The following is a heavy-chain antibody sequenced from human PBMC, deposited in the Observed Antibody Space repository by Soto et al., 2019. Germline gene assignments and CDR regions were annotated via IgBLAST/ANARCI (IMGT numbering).Heavy chain of an antibody. V-gene: IGHV1-69*06. Sequence: KVSCKASGGTFSSYAISWVRQAPGQGLEWMGGIIPIFGTANYAQKFQGRVTITADKSTSTAYMELSSLRSEDTAVYYCARGGAEGRDFWYGMDVWGQGTTVTVSS. CDR3: ARGGAEGRDFWYGMDV. D-gene: IGHD3-3*01. CDR1: GGTFSSYA. J-gene: IGHJ6*02. CDR2: IIPIFGTA.